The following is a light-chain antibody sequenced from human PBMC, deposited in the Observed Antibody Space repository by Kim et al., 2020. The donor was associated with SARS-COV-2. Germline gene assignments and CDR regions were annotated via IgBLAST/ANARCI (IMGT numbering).Light chain of an antibody. V-gene: IGKV3-15*01. Sequence: VSPGESATLSCRASQNVNIHLAWYQLKPGQAPGLVIYAASTRATGVPARFSGSGSGTEFTLTISSLQSEDFAVYLCQQYNNWPRTFGQGTKVDIK. J-gene: IGKJ1*01. CDR3: QQYNNWPRT. CDR1: QNVNIH. CDR2: AAS.